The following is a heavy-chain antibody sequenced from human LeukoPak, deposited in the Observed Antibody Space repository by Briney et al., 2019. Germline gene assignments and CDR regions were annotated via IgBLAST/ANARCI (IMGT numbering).Heavy chain of an antibody. J-gene: IGHJ6*03. CDR3: ARPREGGATPYYFYYMDV. V-gene: IGHV3-11*04. Sequence: GGPLRLFCSASGFTFTDYYMSWIRQAPGKGLEWVSYISSSGSTIYYADSAKGRFTICRDNAKNTLYLQMNSLRAEDTAVYYCARPREGGATPYYFYYMDVWGKGTTVTVSS. D-gene: IGHD1-26*01. CDR1: GFTFTDYY. CDR2: ISSSGSTI.